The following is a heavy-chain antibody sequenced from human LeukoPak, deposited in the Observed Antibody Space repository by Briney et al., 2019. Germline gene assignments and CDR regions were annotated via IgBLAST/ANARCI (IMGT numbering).Heavy chain of an antibody. V-gene: IGHV4-4*07. D-gene: IGHD3-16*01. CDR3: ARRKWGTYYFDY. CDR1: GGSISSYY. J-gene: IGHJ4*02. Sequence: SETLSLTCTVSGGSISSYYWSWIRQPAGKGLEWIGRIYTSGSTNYNPSLKTRVTISVDASKSQFSLKLSSVTAADTSVYYCARRKWGTYYFDYWGQGTLVTVSS. CDR2: IYTSGST.